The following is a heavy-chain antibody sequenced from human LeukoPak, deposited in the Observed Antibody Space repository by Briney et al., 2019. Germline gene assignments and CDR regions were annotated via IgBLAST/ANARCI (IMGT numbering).Heavy chain of an antibody. V-gene: IGHV4-34*01. CDR2: INHSGST. J-gene: IGHJ5*02. CDR3: ARDPGNSYSSGWYKGYNWFDP. Sequence: PSETLSLTCAVYGGSFSGYYWSWIRQPPGKGLEWIGEINHSGSTNYNPSLKSRVTISVDTSKNQFSLKLSSVTAADTAVYYCARDPGNSYSSGWYKGYNWFDPWGQGTLVTVSS. CDR1: GGSFSGYY. D-gene: IGHD6-19*01.